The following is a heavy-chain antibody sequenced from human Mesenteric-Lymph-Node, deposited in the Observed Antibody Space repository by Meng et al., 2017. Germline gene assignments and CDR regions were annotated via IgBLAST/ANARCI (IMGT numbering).Heavy chain of an antibody. J-gene: IGHJ3*02. D-gene: IGHD2-21*01. Sequence: SETLSLTCTVSGGSMSSYYWNWIRQPPGKGLEWIGYIYYSGSTNYDPSLKSRVTISLDTSKNQFSLKLSSVTAADTAVYYCARKRGHRGSDAFDIWGQGPMATVTS. V-gene: IGHV4-59*12. CDR1: GGSMSSYY. CDR3: ARKRGHRGSDAFDI. CDR2: IYYSGST.